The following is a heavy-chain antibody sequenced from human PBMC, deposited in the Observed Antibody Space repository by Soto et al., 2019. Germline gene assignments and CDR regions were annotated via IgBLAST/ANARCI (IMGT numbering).Heavy chain of an antibody. V-gene: IGHV1-18*01. CDR3: ARDTSFYFDY. D-gene: IGHD2-2*01. Sequence: ASVQVSCQASNYTRINYVIPLVRQAPGQGLEWVGWITPYNGNTNYGRNFQGRVTMTADTSTSTAYMELRSLTPDDTAVYYCARDTSFYFDYWGQGTRVTSPQ. CDR1: NYTRINYV. CDR2: ITPYNGNT. J-gene: IGHJ4*02.